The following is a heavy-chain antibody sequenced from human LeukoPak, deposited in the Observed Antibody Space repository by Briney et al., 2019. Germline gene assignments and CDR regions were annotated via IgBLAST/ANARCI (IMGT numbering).Heavy chain of an antibody. D-gene: IGHD6-13*01. V-gene: IGHV3-21*01. J-gene: IGHJ3*02. CDR3: ARNDGRQQLVADAFDI. Sequence: GGSLRLSCAASGFTFSSYSMNWVRQAPGKGLEWVSSISSSSYIYYADSVKGRFTISRDNAKNSLYLQMNSLRAEDTAVYYCARNDGRQQLVADAFDIWGQGTMVTVSS. CDR1: GFTFSSYS. CDR2: ISSSSYI.